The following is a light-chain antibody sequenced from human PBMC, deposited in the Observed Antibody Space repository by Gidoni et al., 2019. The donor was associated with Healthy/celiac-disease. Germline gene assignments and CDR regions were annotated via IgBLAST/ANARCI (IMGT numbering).Light chain of an antibody. Sequence: EIVLTQSPATLSLSPGERATLSCRASQSVSSYLAWYQQKPGQAPRLRIYDASNRATGIPARFSGSGSGTDFTLTISSLEPEDFAVYYCQQRSTFSGGTRVKIK. J-gene: IGKJ4*01. CDR3: QQRST. CDR1: QSVSSY. V-gene: IGKV3-11*01. CDR2: DAS.